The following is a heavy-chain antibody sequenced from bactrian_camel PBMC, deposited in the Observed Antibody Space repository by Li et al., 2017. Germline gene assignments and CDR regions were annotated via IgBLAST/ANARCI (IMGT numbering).Heavy chain of an antibody. V-gene: IGHV3S25*01. J-gene: IGHJ4*01. CDR3: VRDAGTPYVYSD. CDR2: ISGDSGRT. Sequence: QLVESGGGLVQPGGSLRLSCAASGFTFSPYWMDWVRQAPGKGLEWVTLISGDSGRTYYADSVKGRFTISRDNAKNTVYLQMNSLKPEDTAVYYCVRDAGTPYVYSDWGQGTQVTVS. CDR1: GFTFSPYW.